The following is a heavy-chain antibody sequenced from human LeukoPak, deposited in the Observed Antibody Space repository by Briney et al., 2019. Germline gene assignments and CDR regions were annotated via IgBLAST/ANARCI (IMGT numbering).Heavy chain of an antibody. D-gene: IGHD3-3*01. CDR1: GGSFSGYY. Sequence: SETLSLTCAVYGGSFSGYYWSWIRQPPGKGLEWIGEINHSGSTNYNPSLKSRVTISVDTSKNQFSLKLSSVTAADTAVYYCARRSTITIFGVVTTYYYYYMDVWGKGTTVTVSS. CDR2: INHSGST. CDR3: ARRSTITIFGVVTTYYYYYMDV. J-gene: IGHJ6*03. V-gene: IGHV4-34*01.